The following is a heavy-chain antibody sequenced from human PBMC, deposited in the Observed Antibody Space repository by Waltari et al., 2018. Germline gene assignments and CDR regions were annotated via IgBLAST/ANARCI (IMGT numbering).Heavy chain of an antibody. D-gene: IGHD3-16*02. CDR2: IYHSGST. CDR3: ARGGRWGSYRPFDY. V-gene: IGHV4-38-2*01. J-gene: IGHJ4*02. Sequence: QVQLQESGPGLVKPSETLSLTCAVYGYSLSSGYYWGWIRQPQGKGLEWIGSIYHSGSTYYNPSLKSRVTISVDTSKNQFSLKLSSVTAADTAVYYCARGGRWGSYRPFDYWGQGTLVTVSS. CDR1: GYSLSSGYY.